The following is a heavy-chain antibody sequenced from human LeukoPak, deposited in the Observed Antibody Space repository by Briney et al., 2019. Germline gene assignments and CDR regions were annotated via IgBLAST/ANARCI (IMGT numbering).Heavy chain of an antibody. V-gene: IGHV1-2*02. CDR3: AADRVGLGLWNV. CDR2: INPNSGGT. Sequence: GASVKVSCKASGYTLTGYYMHWVRQAPGQGLEWMGWINPNSGGTNYAQKFQGRVTMTRDMSTSTAYMELSSLRSEDTAVYYCAADRVGLGLWNVWGQGTTVTVSS. J-gene: IGHJ6*02. D-gene: IGHD3-16*01. CDR1: GYTLTGYY.